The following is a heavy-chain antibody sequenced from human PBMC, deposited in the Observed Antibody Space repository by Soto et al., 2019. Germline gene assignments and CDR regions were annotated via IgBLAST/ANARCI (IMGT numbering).Heavy chain of an antibody. D-gene: IGHD4-17*01. V-gene: IGHV4-39*01. CDR3: ARHGATVYYFGY. CDR2: TYYSGTA. CDR1: GGSIGSGTYF. Sequence: PSETLSLTCTVSGGSIGSGTYFWGWIRQPPGKSLEWIGNTYYSGTAYYSPSLKSRVTISVDTSKNQFSLKLSSVTAADTAVYYCARHGATVYYFGYWGQGTLVTVSS. J-gene: IGHJ4*02.